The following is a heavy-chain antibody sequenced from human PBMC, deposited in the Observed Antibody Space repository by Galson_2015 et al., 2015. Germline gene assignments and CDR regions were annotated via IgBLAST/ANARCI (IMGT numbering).Heavy chain of an antibody. CDR2: IDPSDSYT. D-gene: IGHD6-19*01. Sequence: QSGAEVKKPGESLRISCTGSGYSFTSYWISWVRQMPGKGLEWMGRIDPSDSYTNYSPSFQGHVTISADKSISTAYLQWSSLKASDTAMYYCARRRIAVAGTDYYYGMDVWGQGTTVTVSS. CDR1: GYSFTSYW. J-gene: IGHJ6*02. CDR3: ARRRIAVAGTDYYYGMDV. V-gene: IGHV5-10-1*01.